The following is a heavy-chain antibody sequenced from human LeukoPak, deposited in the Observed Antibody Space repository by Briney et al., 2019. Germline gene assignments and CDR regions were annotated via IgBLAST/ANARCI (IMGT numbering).Heavy chain of an antibody. CDR1: GFTFSSHN. V-gene: IGHV3-21*04. D-gene: IGHD3-3*01. J-gene: IGHJ4*02. CDR2: IGTDGSYI. Sequence: GGSLRLSCAASGFTFSSHNMNWVRQAPMKGLEWVSSIGTDGSYIYYADSVQGRFTISRDNAKNSLYLQMNSLRAEDTAVYYCARDSPGIMIFGVVTPNGGQGTLVTVSS. CDR3: ARDSPGIMIFGVVTPN.